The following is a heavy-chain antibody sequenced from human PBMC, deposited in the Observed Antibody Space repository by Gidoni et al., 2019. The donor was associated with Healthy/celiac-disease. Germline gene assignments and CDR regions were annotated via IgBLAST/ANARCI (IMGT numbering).Heavy chain of an antibody. D-gene: IGHD3-10*01. CDR2: IYYSGST. CDR1: GGSIRIGVYY. CDR3: ARSNYYGSGSYFYFDY. V-gene: IGHV4-30-4*01. J-gene: IGHJ4*02. Sequence: QVQLQESGPGLVKPSQTLSLTCTVSGGSIRIGVYYWSWTRQPPGKGLEWIGYIYYSGSTYYNPSLKSRVTISVDTSKNQFSLKLSSVTAADTAVYYCARSNYYGSGSYFYFDYWGQGTLVTVSS.